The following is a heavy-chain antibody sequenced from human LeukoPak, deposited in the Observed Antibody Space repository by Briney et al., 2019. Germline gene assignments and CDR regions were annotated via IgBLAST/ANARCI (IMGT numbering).Heavy chain of an antibody. CDR3: ARRDIVVVPAAIFGAFDI. J-gene: IGHJ3*02. CDR1: GFTFDDYA. CDR2: INWNGGST. Sequence: GRSLRLSCAASGFTFDDYAMHWVRQAPGKGLEWVSGINWNGGSTGYADSVKGRFTISRDNAKNSLYLQMNSLRAEDTALYYCARRDIVVVPAAIFGAFDIWGQGTMATVSS. V-gene: IGHV3-20*04. D-gene: IGHD2-2*02.